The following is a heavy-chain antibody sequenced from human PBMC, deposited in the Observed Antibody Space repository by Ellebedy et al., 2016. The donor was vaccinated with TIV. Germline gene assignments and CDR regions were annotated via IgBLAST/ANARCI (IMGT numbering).Heavy chain of an antibody. CDR2: IYHSGST. CDR3: ARAPGDYSDSRGYFYN. J-gene: IGHJ4*02. D-gene: IGHD3-22*01. V-gene: IGHV4-4*02. CDR1: GCSISAGDR. Sequence: SETLSLTCAVSGCSISAGDRWCLVRQPPGTGLEWIGEIYHSGSTIYNASLNSRLTLVVDKSKNHFSLRLTSVTVADTAVYFCARAPGDYSDSRGYFYNWGQGTLVTVSS.